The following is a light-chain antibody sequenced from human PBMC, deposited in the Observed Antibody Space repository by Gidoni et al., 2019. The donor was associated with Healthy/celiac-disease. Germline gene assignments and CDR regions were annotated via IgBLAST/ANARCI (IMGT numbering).Light chain of an antibody. CDR3: QSCDSSLSGSYV. CDR1: RSNIGAGYD. Sequence: QSVLPPLPSVYEAPAPRVTIPCTGSRSNIGAGYDVHWYQQPPGTAPHLLIYCNSIRPSGVPDRFSGSKSGTSASLAITGLQAEDEADYYCQSCDSSLSGSYVFGAGTKVTVL. CDR2: CNS. V-gene: IGLV1-40*01. J-gene: IGLJ1*01.